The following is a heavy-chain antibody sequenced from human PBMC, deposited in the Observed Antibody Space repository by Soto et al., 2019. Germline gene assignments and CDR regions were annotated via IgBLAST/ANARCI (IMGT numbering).Heavy chain of an antibody. D-gene: IGHD3-10*01. J-gene: IGHJ4*02. CDR2: ISNYNGNT. CDR3: ARTHVELRGSGSNEY. Sequence: QVQLVQSGTEMKKPGASVKVSCKASGYTFTAYGINWVRQAPGQGLEWMGWISNYNGNTNYAQRLQGRVTMTTDTSTTTAYMELRSLRSDDTAVYYCARTHVELRGSGSNEYWGQGTLVTVSS. V-gene: IGHV1-18*01. CDR1: GYTFTAYG.